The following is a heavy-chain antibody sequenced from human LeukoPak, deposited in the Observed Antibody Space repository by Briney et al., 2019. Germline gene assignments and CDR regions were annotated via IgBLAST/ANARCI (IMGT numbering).Heavy chain of an antibody. J-gene: IGHJ4*02. CDR2: INYSGGT. CDR1: GGSFSSYY. CDR3: ARGPPLSPDYDISTGYYNFDY. Sequence: SETLSLTCAVYGGSFSSYYWSWIRQPPGKGLEWIGEINYSGGTKYNPSLESRVTISVDTSKNHFSLMLTSLTAADTAVYYCARGPPLSPDYDISTGYYNFDYWGQGTLVTVSS. D-gene: IGHD3-9*01. V-gene: IGHV4-34*01.